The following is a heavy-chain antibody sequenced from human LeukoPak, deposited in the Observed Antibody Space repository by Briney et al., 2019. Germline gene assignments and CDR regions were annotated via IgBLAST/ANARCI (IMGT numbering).Heavy chain of an antibody. CDR3: ARDGPTGYSSGWDFDY. Sequence: PGGSLRLSCAASGFTFSSYSMNWVRQAPGRGLEWVSSIGSSSSYIYYADSVKGRFTISRGNAKNSLYLQMNSLRAEDTAVYYCARDGPTGYSSGWDFDYWGQGTLVTVSS. CDR2: IGSSSSYI. V-gene: IGHV3-21*01. CDR1: GFTFSSYS. J-gene: IGHJ4*02. D-gene: IGHD6-19*01.